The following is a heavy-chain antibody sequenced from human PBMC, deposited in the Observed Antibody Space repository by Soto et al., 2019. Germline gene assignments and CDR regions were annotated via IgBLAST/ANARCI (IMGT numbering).Heavy chain of an antibody. CDR3: AKGGYSSSLRYYYYYGMDV. J-gene: IGHJ6*02. D-gene: IGHD6-13*01. Sequence: GGSLRLSCAASGFTFSSYSMNWVRQAPGKGLEWVSYISSSSSTIYYADSVKGRFTISRDNAKNSLYLQMNSLRDEDTAVYYCAKGGYSSSLRYYYYYGMDVWGQGTTVTVSS. V-gene: IGHV3-48*02. CDR1: GFTFSSYS. CDR2: ISSSSSTI.